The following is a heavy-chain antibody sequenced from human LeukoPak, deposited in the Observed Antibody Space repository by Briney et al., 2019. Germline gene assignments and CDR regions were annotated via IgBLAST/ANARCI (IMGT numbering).Heavy chain of an antibody. D-gene: IGHD2-2*01. Sequence: GGSLRLSCAASGFIFKDYAMNWVRQAPGKGLELVSSVSGTGGTTYYADSVKGRFTISRDNAKNSLYLQMNSLRAEDTAVYYCARDREVVPAASFDYWGQGTLVTVSS. CDR2: VSGTGGTT. J-gene: IGHJ4*02. CDR3: ARDREVVPAASFDY. V-gene: IGHV3-23*01. CDR1: GFIFKDYA.